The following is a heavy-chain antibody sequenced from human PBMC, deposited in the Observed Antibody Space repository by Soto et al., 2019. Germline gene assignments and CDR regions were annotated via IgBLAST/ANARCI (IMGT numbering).Heavy chain of an antibody. CDR3: AAQVVMIDY. CDR1: GFTFSSYA. Sequence: GGSIRLSWAASGFTFSSYAMSWVRQAPGKGLEWVSAISGSGGSTYYADSVKGRFTISRDNSKNTLYLQMNSLRAEDTAVYYCAAQVVMIDYWGQGTLVTVSS. J-gene: IGHJ4*02. D-gene: IGHD3-22*01. CDR2: ISGSGGST. V-gene: IGHV3-23*01.